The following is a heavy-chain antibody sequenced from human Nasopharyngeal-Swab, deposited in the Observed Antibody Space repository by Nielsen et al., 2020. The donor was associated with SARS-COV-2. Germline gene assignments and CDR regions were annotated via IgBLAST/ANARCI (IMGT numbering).Heavy chain of an antibody. Sequence: GSLRLSCAVYGGSFSGYYWSWIRQPPGKGLEWIGEINHSGSTNYNPSLKSRVTISVDTSKNQFSLKLSSVTAADTAVYYCARGKTTMVRGVIISNYYYYMDVWGKGTTVTVSS. CDR2: INHSGST. J-gene: IGHJ6*03. D-gene: IGHD3-10*01. CDR3: ARGKTTMVRGVIISNYYYYMDV. CDR1: GGSFSGYY. V-gene: IGHV4-34*01.